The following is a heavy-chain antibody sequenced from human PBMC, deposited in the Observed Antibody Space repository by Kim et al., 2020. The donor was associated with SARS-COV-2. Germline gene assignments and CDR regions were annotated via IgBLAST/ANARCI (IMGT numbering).Heavy chain of an antibody. CDR3: ARGLFPWAFDI. V-gene: IGHV4-4*02. CDR2: T. D-gene: IGHD2-21*01. J-gene: IGHJ3*02. Sequence: TNYNPSLKRRVTISVDKSKNQFSLKLSCVTAADTAVYYCARGLFPWAFDIWGQGTMVTVSS.